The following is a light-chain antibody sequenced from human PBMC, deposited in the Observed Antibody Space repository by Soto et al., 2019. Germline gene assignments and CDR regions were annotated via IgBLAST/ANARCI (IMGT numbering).Light chain of an antibody. V-gene: IGKV1-27*01. J-gene: IGKJ3*01. Sequence: DIQMTQSPSSLSASVGDRVTITCRASQGISNYIAWYQQKPGKAPKLLIYAASTLPSGVPSRFSGSGSGTDFTLTINSLQPEDVATYSCQKYSSVPLFGPGTKVDIK. CDR1: QGISNY. CDR3: QKYSSVPL. CDR2: AAS.